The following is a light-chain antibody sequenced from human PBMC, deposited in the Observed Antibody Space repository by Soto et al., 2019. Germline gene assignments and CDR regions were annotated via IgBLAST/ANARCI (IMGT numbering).Light chain of an antibody. CDR2: AAS. CDR1: QGVSSTY. CDR3: QQFGSSPPWT. J-gene: IGKJ1*01. Sequence: EIVLTQSPGTLSLSPGERATLSCRASQGVSSTYLAWYQQKPGQAPRLLIYAASTRATGVPDRFSGSGFGTDFTLTISRLEPEDFALYYGQQFGSSPPWTFGQGTKVDIK. V-gene: IGKV3-20*01.